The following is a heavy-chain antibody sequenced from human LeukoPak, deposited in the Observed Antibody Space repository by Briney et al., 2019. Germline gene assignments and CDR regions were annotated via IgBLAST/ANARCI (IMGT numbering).Heavy chain of an antibody. V-gene: IGHV4-34*01. CDR3: ARGQGATVPQVGKNWFDP. Sequence: PSETLSLTCAVYIDSFSNYHWNWIRQTPAKGMEWIGEVNESGGTNISPSLRSRVILSVDTSKNQFSLKLVSVTVADTAIYYCARGQGATVPQVGKNWFDPWGQGTRVTVSS. CDR1: IDSFSNYH. J-gene: IGHJ5*02. CDR2: VNESGGT. D-gene: IGHD1-26*01.